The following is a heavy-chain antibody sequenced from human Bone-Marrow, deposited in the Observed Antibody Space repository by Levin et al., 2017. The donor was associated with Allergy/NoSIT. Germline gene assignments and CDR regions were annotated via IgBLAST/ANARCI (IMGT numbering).Heavy chain of an antibody. CDR1: GDRVFSNTAA. Sequence: SQTLSLTCAISGDRVFSNTAAWNWIRQSPSRGLEWLGRTYFRSKWINEYAEFVKSRISVNPDTSKNQFSLHLNSMTPDDTAVYYCTRDPGRGYGMDVWGQGTTVTVSS. J-gene: IGHJ6*02. CDR3: TRDPGRGYGMDV. V-gene: IGHV6-1*01. CDR2: TYFRSKWIN.